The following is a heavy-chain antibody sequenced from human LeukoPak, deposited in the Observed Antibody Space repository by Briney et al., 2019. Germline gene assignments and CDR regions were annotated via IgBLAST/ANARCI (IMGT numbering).Heavy chain of an antibody. CDR2: ISWNSGSI. V-gene: IGHV3-9*01. Sequence: VRSLRLSCAASGFTFDDYAMHWVRQAPGKGLKWGSCISWNSGSIGYADSVKGRFTISRDNAKNSLYLQMNSLRAEDTALYYCAKATYYDILTGYYIFDYCGQGTLVTVSS. J-gene: IGHJ4*02. CDR1: GFTFDDYA. CDR3: AKATYYDILTGYYIFDY. D-gene: IGHD3-9*01.